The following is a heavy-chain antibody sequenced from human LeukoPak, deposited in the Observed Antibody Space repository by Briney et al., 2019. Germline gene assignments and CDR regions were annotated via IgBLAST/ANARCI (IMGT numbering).Heavy chain of an antibody. D-gene: IGHD3-22*01. V-gene: IGHV4-61*08. CDR1: DSSVSSGDYY. CDR2: IYYSGST. CDR3: ARVAVSQSGYYYDSSGYYYFDY. J-gene: IGHJ4*02. Sequence: SETLSLTCTVSDSSVSSGDYYWSRIRQPPGKGLEWIGYIYYSGSTNYIPSLKSRVTISVDTSKNKFSLKLSSVTAADTAVYYCARVAVSQSGYYYDSSGYYYFDYWGQGTLVTVSS.